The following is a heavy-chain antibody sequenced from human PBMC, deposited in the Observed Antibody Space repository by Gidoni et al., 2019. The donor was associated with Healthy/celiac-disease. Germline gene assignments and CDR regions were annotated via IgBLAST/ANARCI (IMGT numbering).Heavy chain of an antibody. J-gene: IGHJ6*03. V-gene: IGHV3-21*01. D-gene: IGHD2-2*01. CDR2: ISSSSSYI. Sequence: VQLVESGGGLVKPGGSLRLSCAASGFTFSSYSMNWVRQAPGKGLEWVSSISSSSSYIYYADSVKGRFTISRDNAKNSLYLQMNSLRAEDTAVYYCARADDPDCSSTSCYVGYYYYMDVWGKGTTVTVSS. CDR3: ARADDPDCSSTSCYVGYYYYMDV. CDR1: GFTFSSYS.